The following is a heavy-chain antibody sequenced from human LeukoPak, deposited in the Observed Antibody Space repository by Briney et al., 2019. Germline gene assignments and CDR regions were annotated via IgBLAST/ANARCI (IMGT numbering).Heavy chain of an antibody. CDR1: GFTFSSYW. Sequence: GGSLRLSCAASGFTFSSYWMSWVRQAPGKGLEWVANIKQDGSEKYYVDSVKGRFTISRDNAKNSLYLRMSSLRVGDTAVYSCARVIAVPGTPYDYYYMDVWGKGATVTVSS. CDR3: ARVIAVPGTPYDYYYMDV. V-gene: IGHV3-7*01. CDR2: IKQDGSEK. J-gene: IGHJ6*03. D-gene: IGHD6-19*01.